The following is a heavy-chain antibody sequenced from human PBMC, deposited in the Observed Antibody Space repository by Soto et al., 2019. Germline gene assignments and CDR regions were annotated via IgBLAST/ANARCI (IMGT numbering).Heavy chain of an antibody. D-gene: IGHD6-19*01. CDR3: ARDRGASGYSSGWYDY. CDR2: IYYSGST. CDR1: GGSISSYY. Sequence: SETLSLTCTVSGGSISSYYWSWIRQPPGKGLEWIGYIYYSGSTNYNPSLKSRVTISVDTSKNQFSLKLSSVTAADTAVYYCARDRGASGYSSGWYDYWGQGTLVTVS. J-gene: IGHJ4*02. V-gene: IGHV4-59*01.